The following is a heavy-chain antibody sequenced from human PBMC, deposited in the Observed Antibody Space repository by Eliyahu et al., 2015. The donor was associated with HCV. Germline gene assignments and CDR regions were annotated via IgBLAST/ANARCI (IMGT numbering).Heavy chain of an antibody. D-gene: IGHD1-26*01. V-gene: IGHV3-23*01. J-gene: IGHJ4*02. CDR1: GFTFSSSA. Sequence: EVQLLESGGGLVQPGGSLRLSCAASGFTFSSSAMXWVRQAPGKGLEWVSVIRGSGGDTYYADSVKGRFTISRDNSKNTLYLQMNSLRADDTAVYYCAKRIVGATSGVGPYFDYWGQGTLVTVSS. CDR2: IRGSGGDT. CDR3: AKRIVGATSGVGPYFDY.